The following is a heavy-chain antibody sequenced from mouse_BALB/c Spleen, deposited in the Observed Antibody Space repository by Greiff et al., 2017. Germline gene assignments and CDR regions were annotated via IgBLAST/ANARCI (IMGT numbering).Heavy chain of an antibody. CDR1: GFNIKDYY. CDR2: IDPANGNT. J-gene: IGHJ4*01. CDR3: AREGLGLRAMDY. Sequence: VQLQQSGAELVRPGALVKLSCKASGFNIKDYYMHWVKQRPEQGLEWIGRIDPANGNTKYDPKFQGKATITADTSSNTAYLQLSSLTSEDTAVYYCAREGLGLRAMDYWGQGTSVTVSS. D-gene: IGHD3-1*01. V-gene: IGHV14-1*02.